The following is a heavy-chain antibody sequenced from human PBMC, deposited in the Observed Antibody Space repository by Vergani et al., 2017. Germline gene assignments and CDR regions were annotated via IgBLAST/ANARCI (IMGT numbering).Heavy chain of an antibody. D-gene: IGHD6-6*01. V-gene: IGHV4-31*03. CDR3: ARVPGAYSSSFHIDP. Sequence: QVQLQESGPGLVKPSQTLSLTCTVSGGSISSGGYYWSWIRPHPGKGLEWIGYIYYSGSTYYNPSLKSRVTISVDTSKNQFSRKLSSVTAADTAVYYCARVPGAYSSSFHIDPWGQGTLVTVSS. J-gene: IGHJ5*02. CDR1: GGSISSGGYY. CDR2: IYYSGST.